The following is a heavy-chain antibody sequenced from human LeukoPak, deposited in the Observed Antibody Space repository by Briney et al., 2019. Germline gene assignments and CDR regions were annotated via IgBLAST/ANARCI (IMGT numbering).Heavy chain of an antibody. D-gene: IGHD3-22*01. J-gene: IGHJ3*02. Sequence: SETLSLTCTVSGGSISGSSYYWGWIRQPPGKGLEWIGSIYYSGRTSYNPSLKSRVTISVDTSKNQFSLKLSSVTAADTAVYFCARGLSLSGYLDAFDIWGQGTMVTVSS. V-gene: IGHV4-39*07. CDR1: GGSISGSSYY. CDR2: IYYSGRT. CDR3: ARGLSLSGYLDAFDI.